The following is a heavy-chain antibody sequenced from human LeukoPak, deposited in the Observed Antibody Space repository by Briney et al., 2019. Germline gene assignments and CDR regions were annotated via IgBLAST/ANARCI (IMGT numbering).Heavy chain of an antibody. CDR3: VREGLQAGGVLDY. D-gene: IGHD4-11*01. J-gene: IGHJ4*02. Sequence: GGSLRLSCAASGFTFSSYAMSWVRQAPGKGLDWVAVIWFDGGNKFYGESVWGRFTISRDNSENVLYLQMSSLSAEDTAVYYCVREGLQAGGVLDYWGQGTLVTVSS. V-gene: IGHV3-33*08. CDR1: GFTFSSYA. CDR2: IWFDGGNK.